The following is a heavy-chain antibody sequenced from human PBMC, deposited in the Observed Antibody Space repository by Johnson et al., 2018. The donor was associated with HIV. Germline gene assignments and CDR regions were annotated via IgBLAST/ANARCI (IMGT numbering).Heavy chain of an antibody. CDR2: LSYDGSNK. D-gene: IGHD2-21*02. CDR3: AREPMDCGGDCWGVFDL. CDR1: GFTFSSYD. V-gene: IGHV3-30*03. J-gene: IGHJ3*01. Sequence: QMLLVESGGGVVQPGRSLRLSCAASGFTFSSYDMPWVRQAPGKGLEWVAVLSYDGSNKYYADSVKGRSPISRDNSKNTLYLQMNSLRAEDTAVYYCAREPMDCGGDCWGVFDLWGQGTMVTVSS.